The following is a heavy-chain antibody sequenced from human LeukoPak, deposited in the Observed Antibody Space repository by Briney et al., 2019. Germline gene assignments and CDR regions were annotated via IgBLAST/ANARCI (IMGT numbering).Heavy chain of an antibody. Sequence: PGGSLRLSCAASGFTFSSYEMNWVRQAPGKGLEWVSYITSSGSTIYYADSVKGRFTISRDNAKNSLYLQMNSLRDEDTAVYSCVRGMGAIDYWGQGTLVTVSS. D-gene: IGHD4/OR15-4a*01. CDR1: GFTFSSYE. J-gene: IGHJ4*02. CDR3: VRGMGAIDY. V-gene: IGHV3-48*03. CDR2: ITSSGSTI.